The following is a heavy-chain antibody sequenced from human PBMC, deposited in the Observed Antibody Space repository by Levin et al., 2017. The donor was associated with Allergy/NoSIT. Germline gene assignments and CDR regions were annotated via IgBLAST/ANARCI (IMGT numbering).Heavy chain of an antibody. CDR2: INSDGGSI. Sequence: GGSLRLSCAASGFTFSDYWMHWVRQAPGKGLVWVSRINSDGGSITYADSVKGRFTISRDNAKNTLYLQMNSLTADDTAVYYCARAHPVVAAPTGADYWGQGPLVTVSS. J-gene: IGHJ4*02. CDR3: ARAHPVVAAPTGADY. D-gene: IGHD2-15*01. V-gene: IGHV3-74*01. CDR1: GFTFSDYW.